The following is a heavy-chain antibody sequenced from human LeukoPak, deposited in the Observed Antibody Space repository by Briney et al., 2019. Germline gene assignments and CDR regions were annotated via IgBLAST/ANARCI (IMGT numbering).Heavy chain of an antibody. V-gene: IGHV3-21*01. CDR1: GFTFSSYS. Sequence: PGGSLRLSCAASGFTFSSYSMNWVRQAPGEGLEWVSSISSSSSYIYYADSVKGRFTISRDNAKNSLYLQMNSLRAEDTAVYYCAREGYCSGGSCYSFVFDYWGQGTLVTVSS. D-gene: IGHD2-15*01. CDR2: ISSSSSYI. CDR3: AREGYCSGGSCYSFVFDY. J-gene: IGHJ4*02.